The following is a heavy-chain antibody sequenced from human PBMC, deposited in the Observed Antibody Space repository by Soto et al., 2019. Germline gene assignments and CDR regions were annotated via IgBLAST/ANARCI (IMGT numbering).Heavy chain of an antibody. V-gene: IGHV3-23*01. D-gene: IGHD6-19*01. CDR3: AKVKYSSGWAFDY. Sequence: GGSLRLSCAASGFTLSNYAMSWVRQAPGKGLEWVSGISVTGGDTFYADSVKGRFTVSRDNSKNTLYLQMSSLRAEDTAVYYCAKVKYSSGWAFDYWGQGTLVTVSS. CDR2: ISVTGGDT. J-gene: IGHJ4*02. CDR1: GFTLSNYA.